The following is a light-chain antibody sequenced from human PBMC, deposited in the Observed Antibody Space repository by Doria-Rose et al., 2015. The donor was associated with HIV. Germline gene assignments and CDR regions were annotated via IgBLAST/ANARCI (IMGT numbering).Light chain of an antibody. J-gene: IGKJ3*01. Sequence: DIQLTQSPESLGMSLGEGATLNCKSNQSLLYTSKNYLAWYQQKPGQPPKLLIYWASTRQSGVPARFRGSGSGTDFTLTISSLEAKDVAVYYCQQYYDTPSFGPGTTVDIK. CDR2: WAS. CDR3: QQYYDTPS. V-gene: IGKV4-1*01. CDR1: QSLLYTSKNY.